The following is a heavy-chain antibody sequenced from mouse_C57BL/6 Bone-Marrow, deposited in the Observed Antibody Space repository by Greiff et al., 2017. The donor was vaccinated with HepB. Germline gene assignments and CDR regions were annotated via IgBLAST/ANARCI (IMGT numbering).Heavy chain of an antibody. J-gene: IGHJ4*01. D-gene: IGHD2-1*01. V-gene: IGHV1-15*01. CDR3: IPLYYKKYYAMDY. CDR2: IDPETGGT. Sequence: VQRVESGAELVRPGASVTLSCKASGYTFTDYEMHWVKQTPVHGLEWIGAIDPETGGTAYNQKFKGKAILTADKSSSTAYMELRSLTSEDSAVYYCIPLYYKKYYAMDYWGQGTSVTVSS. CDR1: GYTFTDYE.